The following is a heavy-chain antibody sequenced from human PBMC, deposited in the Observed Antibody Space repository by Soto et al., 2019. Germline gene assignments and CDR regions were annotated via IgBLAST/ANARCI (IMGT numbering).Heavy chain of an antibody. D-gene: IGHD1-20*01. CDR1: GFTFKNFA. J-gene: IGHJ5*02. CDR3: AKDAVAYNWEWDWFDR. Sequence: EVQLLESGGGLVQPGGSLRLSCAASGFTFKNFAVSWVRRAPGKGMEWVSAIGGSGSSANYADSGKGRFTVSRDDSKSTLYLQMSCLRVDDTALYYCAKDAVAYNWEWDWFDRWGQGTLVTVSS. CDR2: IGGSGSSA. V-gene: IGHV3-23*01.